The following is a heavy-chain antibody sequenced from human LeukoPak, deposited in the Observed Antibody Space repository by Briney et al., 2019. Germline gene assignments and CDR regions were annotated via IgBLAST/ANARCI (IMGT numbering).Heavy chain of an antibody. Sequence: SETLSLTCTVSGGSISSYYWSWIRQPPGKGLEWIGEINHSGSTNYNPSLKSRVTISVDTSKNQFSLKLSSVTAADTAVYYCARGDYGDLFDAFDIWGQGTMVTVSS. CDR1: GGSISSYY. D-gene: IGHD4-17*01. CDR2: INHSGST. CDR3: ARGDYGDLFDAFDI. V-gene: IGHV4-34*01. J-gene: IGHJ3*02.